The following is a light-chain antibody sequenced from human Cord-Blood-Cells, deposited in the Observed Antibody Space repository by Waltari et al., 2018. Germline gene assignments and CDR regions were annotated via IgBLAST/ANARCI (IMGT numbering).Light chain of an antibody. CDR3: QQYGSSPPT. CDR2: GAS. V-gene: IGKV3-20*01. J-gene: IGKJ2*01. CDR1: QSVSSSY. Sequence: DIVFTQSTGTLSLSPGARATLSCRASQSVSSSYLAWDQQKPGQAPRLLSYGASSRATGIPDRFSGSESGTDFTLTISRLEPEDFAVYDCQQYGSSPPTFGQGTKLEIK.